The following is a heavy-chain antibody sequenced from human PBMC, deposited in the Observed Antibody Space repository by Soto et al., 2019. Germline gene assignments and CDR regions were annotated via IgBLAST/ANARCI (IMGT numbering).Heavy chain of an antibody. Sequence: QVQLQESGPGLVKPSGTLSLTCAVSGGSISSPNWWSWVRQPPGKGLEWIGEIYHSGRTSYNPSLKSRVVMSVDKSNDQFSLKLTSVTAADTAMYFCARDSSRRGYSYGTYQFDSWGQGTLVTVSS. CDR3: ARDSSRRGYSYGTYQFDS. CDR1: GGSISSPNW. J-gene: IGHJ4*02. CDR2: IYHSGRT. V-gene: IGHV4-4*02. D-gene: IGHD5-12*01.